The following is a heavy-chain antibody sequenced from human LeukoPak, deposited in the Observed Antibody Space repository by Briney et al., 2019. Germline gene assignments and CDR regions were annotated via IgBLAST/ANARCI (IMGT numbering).Heavy chain of an antibody. CDR2: ISGSGGST. V-gene: IGHV3-23*01. J-gene: IGHJ3*02. D-gene: IGHD3-22*01. CDR1: GFTFSSYA. Sequence: GGSLRLSCAASGFTFSSYAMSWVRQAPGKGLEWVSAISGSGGSTYYADSVKGRFTISRDNSKNTLYLQMNSLRAEDTAVYHCAKAITMIVVVNDAFDIWGQGTMVTVSS. CDR3: AKAITMIVVVNDAFDI.